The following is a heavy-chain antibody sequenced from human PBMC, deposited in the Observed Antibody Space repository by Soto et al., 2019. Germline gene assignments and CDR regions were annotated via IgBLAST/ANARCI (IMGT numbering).Heavy chain of an antibody. J-gene: IGHJ5*02. V-gene: IGHV1-8*01. CDR1: GYTFTSYD. Sequence: QVQLVQSGAEVKKPGASVKVSCKASGYTFTSYDINWVRQATGQGLEWMGWMNPNRGNTAYAQKFLGRVTMARNTSISTAYMELGSLRSEDEAVYYCARERTRGFDPWGQGTLVTVSS. CDR2: MNPNRGNT. CDR3: ARERTRGFDP.